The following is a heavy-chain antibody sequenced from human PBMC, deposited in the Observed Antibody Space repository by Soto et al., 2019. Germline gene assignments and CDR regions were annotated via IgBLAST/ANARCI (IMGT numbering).Heavy chain of an antibody. V-gene: IGHV6-1*01. CDR3: ARDTRDIVVVPAAIWEGEGYPLYGMDV. Sequence: PSQTLSLTCAISGDSVSSNSAAWNWIRQSPSRGLEWLGRTYYRSKWYNDYAVSVKSRIIINPDTSKNQFSLQLNSVTPEDTAVYYCARDTRDIVVVPAAIWEGEGYPLYGMDVWGQGTTVTVSS. D-gene: IGHD2-2*02. J-gene: IGHJ6*02. CDR2: TYYRSKWYN. CDR1: GDSVSSNSAA.